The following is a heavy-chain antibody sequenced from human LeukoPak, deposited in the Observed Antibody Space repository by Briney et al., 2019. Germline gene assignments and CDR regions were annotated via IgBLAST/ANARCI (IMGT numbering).Heavy chain of an antibody. CDR3: ARTTVESGRYDAFDI. J-gene: IGHJ3*02. CDR2: ISGSGGST. V-gene: IGHV3-23*01. CDR1: GFTFSSYA. Sequence: GGSLRLSCAASGFTFSSYAMSWVRQAPGKGLEWVSAISGSGGSTYYADSVKGRFTISRDNSKNTLYLQMNSLRVEDTAVYYCARTTVESGRYDAFDIWGQGTLVSVSS. D-gene: IGHD4-23*01.